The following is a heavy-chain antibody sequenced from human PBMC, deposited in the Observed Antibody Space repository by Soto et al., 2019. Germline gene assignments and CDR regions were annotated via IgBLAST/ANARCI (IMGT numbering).Heavy chain of an antibody. J-gene: IGHJ4*02. D-gene: IGHD2-2*01. CDR2: IYYSGST. Sequence: QLQLQESGPGLVKPSETLSLTCTVSGGTISSRIYYWGWIRQPPGKGLEWIGSIYYSGSTYYNPSLRSRVPISVNTSKNQFALKVTSVTAAKTAVYYCATVDCSGSSCPVYYWGQGTVVTVSS. CDR1: GGTISSRIYY. V-gene: IGHV4-39*01. CDR3: ATVDCSGSSCPVYY.